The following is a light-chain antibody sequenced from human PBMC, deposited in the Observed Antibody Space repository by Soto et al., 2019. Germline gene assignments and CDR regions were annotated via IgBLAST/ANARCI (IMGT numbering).Light chain of an antibody. Sequence: DIQMTHSPYSLSSSVGARVTITCQASQDISNYLNWYQQKPGKAPKLLIYDASNLETGFPSRFSRSGSGTDFTFPISSLQPEDIATYYCQQYYNLPLLFGQGTRLEIK. J-gene: IGKJ5*01. CDR3: QQYYNLPLL. V-gene: IGKV1-33*01. CDR1: QDISNY. CDR2: DAS.